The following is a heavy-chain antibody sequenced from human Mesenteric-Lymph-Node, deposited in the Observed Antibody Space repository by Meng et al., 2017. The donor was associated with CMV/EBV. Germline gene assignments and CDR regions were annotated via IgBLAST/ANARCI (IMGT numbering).Heavy chain of an antibody. CDR3: VGGQISGPQSFDY. CDR1: GFTFSSYN. D-gene: IGHD6-25*01. Sequence: GESLKISCAASGFTFSSYNMNWVRQAPGKGLEWVSVLYSRGSTFYADSVKGRFTISRDNAKNTVYLQMNSLRVEDTAVYYCVGGQISGPQSFDYWGQGTLVTVSS. J-gene: IGHJ4*02. V-gene: IGHV3-53*01. CDR2: LYSRGST.